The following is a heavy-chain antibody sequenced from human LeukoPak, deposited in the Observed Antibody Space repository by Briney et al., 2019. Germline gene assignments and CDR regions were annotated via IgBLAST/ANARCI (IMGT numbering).Heavy chain of an antibody. J-gene: IGHJ4*02. CDR1: GFTVSSNY. CDR2: IYSGGST. V-gene: IGHV3-66*01. CDR3: ARGGFGELSAFDY. D-gene: IGHD3-10*01. Sequence: GGSLRLSCAASGFTVSSNYMSWVRQAPGKGLEWVSVIYSGGSTYYADSVKGRFTISRDNSKNTLYLQMSSLRAEDTAVYYCARGGFGELSAFDYWGQGTLVTVSS.